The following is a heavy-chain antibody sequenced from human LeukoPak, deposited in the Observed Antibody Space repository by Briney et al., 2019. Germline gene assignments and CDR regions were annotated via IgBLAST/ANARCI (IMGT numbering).Heavy chain of an antibody. Sequence: SETLSLTCAVYGGSLSGYYWSWIRQPPGKGLEWIGEINHSGSTNYNPSLKSRVTISVDTSKNQFSLKLSSVTAADTAVYYCTLLGYGHDYWGQGTLVTVSS. CDR3: TLLGYGHDY. CDR1: GGSLSGYY. CDR2: INHSGST. D-gene: IGHD5-12*01. V-gene: IGHV4-34*01. J-gene: IGHJ4*02.